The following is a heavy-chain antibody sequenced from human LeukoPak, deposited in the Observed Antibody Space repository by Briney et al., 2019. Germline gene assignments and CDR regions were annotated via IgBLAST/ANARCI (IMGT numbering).Heavy chain of an antibody. Sequence: ASVKVSCKASGYTFTGYYMHWVRQAPGQGLEWMGWINPNSGGTNYAQKFQGRVTMTRDTSISTAYMELSRLRSDDTAVYCCASVSIAAADDPFDYWGQGTLVTVSS. CDR3: ASVSIAAADDPFDY. CDR2: INPNSGGT. V-gene: IGHV1-2*02. J-gene: IGHJ4*02. CDR1: GYTFTGYY. D-gene: IGHD6-13*01.